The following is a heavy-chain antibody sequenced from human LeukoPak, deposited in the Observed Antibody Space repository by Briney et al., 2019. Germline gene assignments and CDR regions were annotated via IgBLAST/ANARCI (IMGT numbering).Heavy chain of an antibody. V-gene: IGHV3-30*04. D-gene: IGHD1-14*01. CDR1: GFTFSNYA. CDR2: ISYDGSNK. J-gene: IGHJ4*02. Sequence: PGGSLRLSCAASGFTFSNYAKHWVRQAPGKGLEWVAVISYDGSNKYYADSVKGRFTISRDNSKNTLYLQVNSLRAEDTAVYYCARQPRYWGQGTLVTVSS. CDR3: ARQPRY.